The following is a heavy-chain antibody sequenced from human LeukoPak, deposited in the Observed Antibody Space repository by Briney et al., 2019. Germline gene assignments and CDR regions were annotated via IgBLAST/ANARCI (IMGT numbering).Heavy chain of an antibody. Sequence: ASVKVSCKASGYTFTSYDINWVRHATGQGLEWMGWMNPNSGNTGYAQKFQGRVTMTRNTSISTAYMELSSLRSEDTAVYYCARRPPGGQDFDYWGQGTLVTVSS. CDR2: MNPNSGNT. CDR3: ARRPPGGQDFDY. CDR1: GYTFTSYD. V-gene: IGHV1-8*01. J-gene: IGHJ4*02.